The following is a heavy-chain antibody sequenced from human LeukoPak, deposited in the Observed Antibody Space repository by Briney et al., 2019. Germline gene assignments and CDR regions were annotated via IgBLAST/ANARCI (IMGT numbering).Heavy chain of an antibody. CDR1: GGSISSYH. Sequence: SETLSLTCTVSGGSISSYHWSWIRQPPGKGLEWIGYIYYSGSTNYNPSLKSRVTISVDTSKNQFSLKLSSVTAADTAVYYCARGRDRGAVGRWGQGTLVTVSS. D-gene: IGHD3-10*01. CDR3: ARGRDRGAVGR. CDR2: IYYSGST. V-gene: IGHV4-59*01. J-gene: IGHJ4*02.